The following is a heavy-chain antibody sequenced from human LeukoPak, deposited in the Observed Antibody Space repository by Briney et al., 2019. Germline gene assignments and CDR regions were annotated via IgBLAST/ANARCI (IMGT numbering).Heavy chain of an antibody. CDR2: IYYSGST. Sequence: SETLSLTCTVSGGSISSSNYYWGWIRQPPGKGLEWIGSIYYSGSTYYNPSLKSRVTISVDTSKDQFSLKLSSVTAADTAVYYCARLDGYCSGGSCYSVSFVDPWGQGTLVTVSS. J-gene: IGHJ5*02. CDR1: GGSISSSNYY. D-gene: IGHD2-15*01. V-gene: IGHV4-39*01. CDR3: ARLDGYCSGGSCYSVSFVDP.